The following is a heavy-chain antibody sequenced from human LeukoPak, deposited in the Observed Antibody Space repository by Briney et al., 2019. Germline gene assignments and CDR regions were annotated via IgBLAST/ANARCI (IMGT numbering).Heavy chain of an antibody. D-gene: IGHD3-10*01. J-gene: IGHJ4*02. V-gene: IGHV3-11*01. Sequence: GGSLRLSCAASGFTFRDYYMSWIRQAPGKGLEWVSYISTSGDTIDYADSVKGRFTISRDNSKNSLCLQMNNLRAEDTAIYYCARSMREYDYWGQGTLVTVSS. CDR1: GFTFRDYY. CDR3: ARSMREYDY. CDR2: ISTSGDTI.